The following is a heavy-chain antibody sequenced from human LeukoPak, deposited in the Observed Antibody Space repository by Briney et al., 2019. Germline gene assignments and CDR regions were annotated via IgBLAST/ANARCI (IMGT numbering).Heavy chain of an antibody. Sequence: PSETLSLTCAVSDYSISSDNYWSWIRPAPGKGLEWIGSMHHSGSFYYNPSLWSRVTISLDTSKNHFSLRLSSVTAADTAVYYCARVAKNYDFWSGYYGALGWFDPWGQGTLVTVSS. D-gene: IGHD3-3*01. CDR1: DYSISSDNY. V-gene: IGHV4-38-2*01. CDR3: ARVAKNYDFWSGYYGALGWFDP. J-gene: IGHJ5*02. CDR2: MHHSGSF.